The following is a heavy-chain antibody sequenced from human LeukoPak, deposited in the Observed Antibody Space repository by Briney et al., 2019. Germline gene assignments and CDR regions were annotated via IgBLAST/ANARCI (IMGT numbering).Heavy chain of an antibody. V-gene: IGHV1-18*01. D-gene: IGHD2-15*01. Sequence: ASAKVSCKASGYTFTSYGISWVRQAPGQRLEWMGWISAYNGNTNYAQKLQGRVTMTTDTSTSTAYRELRSLRSDDTAVYYCARDLSGYCSGGSCSMPGYWGQGTLVTVSS. CDR2: ISAYNGNT. CDR1: GYTFTSYG. J-gene: IGHJ4*02. CDR3: ARDLSGYCSGGSCSMPGY.